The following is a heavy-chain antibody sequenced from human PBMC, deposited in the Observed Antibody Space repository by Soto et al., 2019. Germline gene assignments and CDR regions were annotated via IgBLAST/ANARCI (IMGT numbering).Heavy chain of an antibody. CDR1: GGSISSGGYY. D-gene: IGHD3-22*01. J-gene: IGHJ3*02. Sequence: PSETLSLTCTVSGGSISSGGYYWSWIRQHPGKGLEWIGYIYYSGSTYYNPSLKSRVTISVDTSKNQFSLKLSSVTAADTAVYYCAREHRITMIVVADDDFDIWGQGTMVTVSS. CDR3: AREHRITMIVVADDDFDI. V-gene: IGHV4-31*03. CDR2: IYYSGST.